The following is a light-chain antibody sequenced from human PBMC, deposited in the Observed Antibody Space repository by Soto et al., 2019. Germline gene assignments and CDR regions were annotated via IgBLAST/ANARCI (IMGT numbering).Light chain of an antibody. J-gene: IGKJ1*01. Sequence: VVMTQSPATLSVSPGDSATLSCRASEGVGTNLAWYQQTPGQGPRLLIYATSTRATGIPARFSGSGSGTEFTLTISGLQSEDFAIYYCQQYNKGPPWTFGQGTKVEIK. CDR2: ATS. V-gene: IGKV3-15*01. CDR1: EGVGTN. CDR3: QQYNKGPPWT.